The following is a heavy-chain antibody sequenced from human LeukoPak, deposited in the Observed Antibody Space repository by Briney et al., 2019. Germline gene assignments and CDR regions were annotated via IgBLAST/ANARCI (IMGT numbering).Heavy chain of an antibody. CDR3: ARLEYDSSGYPYFDY. CDR2: IYTSGST. CDR1: GGSISSGSYY. D-gene: IGHD3-22*01. Sequence: SETLSLTCTVSGGSISSGSYYWSWIRQPAGKGLEWIGRIYTSGSTNYNPSLKSRVTISVDTSKNQFSLKLSSVTAADTAVYYCARLEYDSSGYPYFDYWGQGTLVTVSS. J-gene: IGHJ4*02. V-gene: IGHV4-61*02.